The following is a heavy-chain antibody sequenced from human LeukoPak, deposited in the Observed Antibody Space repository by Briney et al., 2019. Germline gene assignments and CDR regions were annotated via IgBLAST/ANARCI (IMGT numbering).Heavy chain of an antibody. CDR1: GYSFADYY. J-gene: IGHJ4*02. V-gene: IGHV1-46*01. D-gene: IGHD1-7*01. CDR2: INPSGGST. CDR3: ARSFKTELYFDY. Sequence: RASVKVPCKASGYSFADYYMHWVRQAPGQGLEWMGIINPSGGSTRYAQKFQGRLTMTRDMSTSTVYMELSSLRSEDTAVYYCARSFKTELYFDYWGQGILVTVSS.